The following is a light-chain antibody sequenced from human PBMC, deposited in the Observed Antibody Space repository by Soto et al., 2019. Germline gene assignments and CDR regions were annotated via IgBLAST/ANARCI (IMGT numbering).Light chain of an antibody. CDR3: QQRRNWPRFT. CDR2: DAS. Sequence: EIVLTQSPATLSLSPGERATLSCRASQSVSSYLVWYQQTPGQAPRLLIYDASNRATGIPARFSGSGSWTDFTLTISSREPEDFAVYYCQQRRNWPRFTFGPGTKVEIK. V-gene: IGKV3-11*01. J-gene: IGKJ3*01. CDR1: QSVSSY.